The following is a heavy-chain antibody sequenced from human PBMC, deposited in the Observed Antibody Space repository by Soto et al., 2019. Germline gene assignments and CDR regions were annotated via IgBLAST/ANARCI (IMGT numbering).Heavy chain of an antibody. CDR1: GGTFSTYA. Sequence: QVQLVQSGAEVKKPGSSVKVSCKASGGTFSTYAISWVRQAPGQGLEWMGGTIPIFGKADYAQKFQDRVTIAAGESTPTAYMELSSLISEDTAVYYCARDRPRENYGGNYYYHMDVWGQGTTVTVSS. V-gene: IGHV1-69*12. J-gene: IGHJ6*02. CDR3: ARDRPRENYGGNYYYHMDV. CDR2: TIPIFGKA. D-gene: IGHD4-17*01.